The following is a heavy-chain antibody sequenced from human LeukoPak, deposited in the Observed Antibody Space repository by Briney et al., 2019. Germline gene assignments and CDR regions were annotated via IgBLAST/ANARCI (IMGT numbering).Heavy chain of an antibody. V-gene: IGHV3-30-3*01. CDR3: ARAIVVVVAADY. Sequence: GGSLRLSCAASGFTFSSYAMHWVRQAPGKGLEWVAVISYDGSNKYYADSVKGRFTISRDNSKNTLYLRMNSLRAEDTAVYYCARAIVVVVAADYWGQGTLVTVSS. CDR2: ISYDGSNK. D-gene: IGHD2-15*01. CDR1: GFTFSSYA. J-gene: IGHJ4*02.